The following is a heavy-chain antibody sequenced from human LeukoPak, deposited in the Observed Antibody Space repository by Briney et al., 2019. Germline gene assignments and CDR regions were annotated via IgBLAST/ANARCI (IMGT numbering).Heavy chain of an antibody. CDR1: GFTFSSYA. J-gene: IGHJ4*02. Sequence: GGSLRLSCAASGFTFSSYAMTWVRQAPGQGLEWVSGNSGSGGSTYYADSVKGRFTISRDNSKNTLYLQMNSLRAEDTAVYYRAKVIVSVDTAIDYWGQGTLVTVSS. CDR2: NSGSGGST. CDR3: AKVIVSVDTAIDY. V-gene: IGHV3-23*01. D-gene: IGHD5-18*01.